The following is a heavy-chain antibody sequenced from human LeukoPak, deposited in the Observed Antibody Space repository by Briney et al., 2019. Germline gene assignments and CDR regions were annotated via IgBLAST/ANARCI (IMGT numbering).Heavy chain of an antibody. J-gene: IGHJ4*02. CDR1: GYSFNTYW. D-gene: IGHD6-19*01. CDR2: IYPGDSDT. V-gene: IGHV5-51*01. Sequence: GESLKISCKVSGYSFNTYWIGWVRQMPGKGLEWMGIIYPGDSDTRYSPSFQGQVTVSADKSISTAYLQWSSLKASDTAMYYCARPGSSGWTFFDYWGQGTLVTVSS. CDR3: ARPGSSGWTFFDY.